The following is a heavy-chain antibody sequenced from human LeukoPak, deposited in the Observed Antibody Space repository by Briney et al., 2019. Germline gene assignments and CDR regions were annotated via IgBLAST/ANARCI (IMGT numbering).Heavy chain of an antibody. Sequence: SETLSLTCTVSGGSISSYYWSWIRQPPGKGLEWIGCIYYSGSTNYNPSLKSRVTISVDTSKNQFSLKLSSVTAADTAVYYCARRYYDILTGYYHYYFDYWGQGTLVTVSS. CDR3: ARRYYDILTGYYHYYFDY. J-gene: IGHJ4*02. V-gene: IGHV4-59*08. CDR1: GGSISSYY. D-gene: IGHD3-9*01. CDR2: IYYSGST.